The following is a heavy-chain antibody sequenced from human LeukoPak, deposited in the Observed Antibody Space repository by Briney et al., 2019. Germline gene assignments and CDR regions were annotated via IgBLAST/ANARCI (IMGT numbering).Heavy chain of an antibody. CDR3: ARHRAFDI. CDR2: INHSGST. Sequence: PSETLSLTCAVYGGSFSGYYWSWIRQPPGKGLEWIGEINHSGSTNYNPSLKSRVTISVDTSKNQFSLKLSSVTAADTAVYYCARHRAFDIWGQGTMVTVSS. V-gene: IGHV4-34*01. CDR1: GGSFSGYY. J-gene: IGHJ3*02.